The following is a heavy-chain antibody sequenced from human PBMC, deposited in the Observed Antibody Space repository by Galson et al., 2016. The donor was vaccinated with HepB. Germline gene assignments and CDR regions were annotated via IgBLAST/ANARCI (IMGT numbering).Heavy chain of an antibody. CDR2: IYWDDVK. D-gene: IGHD5-18*01. V-gene: IGHV2-5*02. Sequence: PALVKPTQTLTLTCTFSGFSLSTSGVGVGWIRQPPGKALEWLALIYWDDVKRYSPSLKSRPTITKDTSKNQVDLTITNMDPVDTTTYYFAHSPSAYNYGFFDCWGQGTLVTVSS. J-gene: IGHJ4*02. CDR1: GFSLSTSGVG. CDR3: AHSPSAYNYGFFDC.